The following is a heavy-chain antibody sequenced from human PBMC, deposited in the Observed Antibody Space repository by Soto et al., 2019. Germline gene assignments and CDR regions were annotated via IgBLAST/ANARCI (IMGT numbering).Heavy chain of an antibody. V-gene: IGHV1-18*01. CDR1: GYTFTSYG. CDR2: ISAYNGNT. J-gene: IGHJ5*01. Sequence: ASVKVPSKASGYTFTSYGISWVRQAPGQGLEWLGWISAYNGNTNYAQKLQGRVTMTTDTSTSTAYMELRSLRSDDTSLYYCARAGYSSCCYCFDPWGQGTLVTVSS. D-gene: IGHD6-19*01. CDR3: ARAGYSSCCYCFDP.